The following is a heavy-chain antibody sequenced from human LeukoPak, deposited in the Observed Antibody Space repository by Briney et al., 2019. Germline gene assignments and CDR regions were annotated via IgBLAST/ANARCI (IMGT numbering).Heavy chain of an antibody. V-gene: IGHV1-8*01. CDR2: MNVKSGTA. D-gene: IGHD4/OR15-4a*01. CDR3: ARLPGYFGAS. CDR1: GFPFTRYD. Sequence: ASVKVSCKASGFPFTRYDLNWVRPAPGQRLEWMGCMNVKSGTADYAPKFQGRVTMTRNTSISTAYMELSSLRPEDTAVYYCARLPGYFGASWDQGTLVTVSS. J-gene: IGHJ5*02.